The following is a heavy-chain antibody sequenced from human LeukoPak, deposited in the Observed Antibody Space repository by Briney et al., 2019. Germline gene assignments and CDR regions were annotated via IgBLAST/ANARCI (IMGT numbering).Heavy chain of an antibody. Sequence: SETLSLTCAVYGGSFSGCYWSWIRQPPGKGLEWIGEINHSGSTNYNPSLKSRVTISVDTSKNQFSLKLSSVTAADTAVYYCAREGSSSMYYFDYWGQGTLVTVSS. CDR3: AREGSSSMYYFDY. J-gene: IGHJ4*02. D-gene: IGHD6-6*01. V-gene: IGHV4-34*01. CDR2: INHSGST. CDR1: GGSFSGCY.